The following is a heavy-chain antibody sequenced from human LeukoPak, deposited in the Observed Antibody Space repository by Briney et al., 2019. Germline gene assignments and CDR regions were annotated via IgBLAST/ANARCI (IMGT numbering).Heavy chain of an antibody. CDR1: GFTFSSYA. D-gene: IGHD6-19*01. J-gene: IGHJ5*02. V-gene: IGHV3-23*01. Sequence: GGSLRLSCAASGFTFSSYAMSWVRQAPGKGLEWVSAISGSGGSTYYADSVKGRFTISRDNSKNTLYLQMNSLRAEDTAVYYCAKVIPGYSSGWYPFGRPHEPNWFDPWGQGTLVTVSS. CDR2: ISGSGGST. CDR3: AKVIPGYSSGWYPFGRPHEPNWFDP.